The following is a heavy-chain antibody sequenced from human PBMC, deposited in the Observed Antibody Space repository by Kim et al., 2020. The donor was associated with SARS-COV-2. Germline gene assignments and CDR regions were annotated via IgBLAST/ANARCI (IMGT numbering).Heavy chain of an antibody. Sequence: YYTPSLKSRITISVDTSKNQFSLKVSSVTAADTAVYYCARVKWNDRTFDYWGQGTLVTVSS. D-gene: IGHD1-1*01. V-gene: IGHV4-31*02. CDR3: ARVKWNDRTFDY. J-gene: IGHJ4*02.